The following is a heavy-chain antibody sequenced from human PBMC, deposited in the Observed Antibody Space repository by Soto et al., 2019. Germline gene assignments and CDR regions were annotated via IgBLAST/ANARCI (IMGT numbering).Heavy chain of an antibody. CDR2: INHSGST. D-gene: IGHD6-13*01. CDR1: GGSFSGYY. Sequence: SETLSLTCAVYGGSFSGYYWSWIRQPPGKGLEWIGEINHSGSTNYNPSLKRRVTISVDTSKNQFSLMLSSVTAADTAVYYCASKKSIAAAGSPTDYYYYMDVWGKGTTVTVSS. V-gene: IGHV4-34*01. J-gene: IGHJ6*03. CDR3: ASKKSIAAAGSPTDYYYYMDV.